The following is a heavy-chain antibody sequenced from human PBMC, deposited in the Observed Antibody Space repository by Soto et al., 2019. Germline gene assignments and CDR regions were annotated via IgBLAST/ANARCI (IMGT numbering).Heavy chain of an antibody. CDR1: GYTFTSYY. D-gene: IGHD6-19*01. J-gene: IGHJ4*02. V-gene: IGHV1-46*01. CDR2: INPSGGST. CDR3: ARDGKEQWLPRYFDY. Sequence: ASVKVSCKASGYTFTSYYMHWVRQAPGQGLEWMGIINPSGGSTSYAQKFQGRVTMTRDTSTSTVYMELSSLRSEDTAVYYRARDGKEQWLPRYFDYWGQGTLVTVSS.